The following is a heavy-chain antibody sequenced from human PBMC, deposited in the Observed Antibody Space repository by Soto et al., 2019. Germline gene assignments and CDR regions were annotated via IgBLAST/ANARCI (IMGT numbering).Heavy chain of an antibody. CDR2: ISSSSSYT. CDR1: GFTFSDYY. J-gene: IGHJ5*02. V-gene: IGHV3-11*06. Sequence: GGSLRLSCAASGFTFSDYYMSWIRQAPGKGLEWVSYISSSSSYTNYADSVKGRFTISRDNAKNSLYLQMNSLRAEDTAVYYCARGRSKYQLLLNWFDPWGQGTLVTVSS. D-gene: IGHD2-2*01. CDR3: ARGRSKYQLLLNWFDP.